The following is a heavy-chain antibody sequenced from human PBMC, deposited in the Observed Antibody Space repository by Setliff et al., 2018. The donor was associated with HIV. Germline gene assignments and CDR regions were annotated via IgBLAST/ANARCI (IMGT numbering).Heavy chain of an antibody. J-gene: IGHJ2*01. Sequence: KPSETLSLTCTVSGDSISSGNYYWTWIRQPAGKALEWIGRITNTGATEYNPSLKSRVTVSVDTSQNQFSPKLTSVTAADTATYFCSRGPPFDRWGRGTLVTVSS. CDR3: SRGPPFDR. V-gene: IGHV4-61*02. CDR2: ITNTGAT. CDR1: GDSISSGNYY.